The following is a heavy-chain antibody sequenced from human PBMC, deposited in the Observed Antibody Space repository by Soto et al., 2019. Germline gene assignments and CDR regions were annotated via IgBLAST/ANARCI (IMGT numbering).Heavy chain of an antibody. V-gene: IGHV3-23*01. CDR2: ISGRGGST. CDR1: GLTFSSSA. D-gene: IGHD1-26*01. Sequence: PGGSLRLSFAASGLTFSSSAMSWVRHAPGKGLEWVSGISGRGGSTDYADSVKGRFTISRDNSKDTLYLQMNSLRVDDTAVYYCAHAAHSGRYIDYFHYWGQGTLVTVSS. CDR3: AHAAHSGRYIDYFHY. J-gene: IGHJ4*02.